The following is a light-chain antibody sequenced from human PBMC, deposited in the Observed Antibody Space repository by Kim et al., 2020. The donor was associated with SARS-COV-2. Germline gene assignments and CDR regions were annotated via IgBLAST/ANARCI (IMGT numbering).Light chain of an antibody. J-gene: IGLJ3*02. CDR2: EDN. CDR1: SGSIAHNY. CDR3: QSYDTSNPWV. V-gene: IGLV6-57*02. Sequence: NFMLTQPHSVSKSPGKTVTISCTGSSGSIAHNYVQWYQQRPGSAPTTVIYEDNQRHSGVPDRFSGSIDSSSNSASLTISGLKTEDEADYYCQSYDTSNPWVFGGGTQLTVL.